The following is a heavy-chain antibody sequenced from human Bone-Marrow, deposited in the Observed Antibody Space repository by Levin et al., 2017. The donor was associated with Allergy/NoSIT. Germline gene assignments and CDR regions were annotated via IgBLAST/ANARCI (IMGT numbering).Heavy chain of an antibody. Sequence: ASVKVSCKVSGNTLSELSIHWVRQAPGKGLEWMGGFDPEEVEIVYAQKVKGRATLTEDTSTDTAYMELTSLTTDDTAVYYCAYSSTIGYDDAFDLWGQGTLVTVSS. CDR3: AYSSTIGYDDAFDL. J-gene: IGHJ3*01. V-gene: IGHV1-24*01. CDR2: FDPEEVEI. D-gene: IGHD2-2*01. CDR1: GNTLSELS.